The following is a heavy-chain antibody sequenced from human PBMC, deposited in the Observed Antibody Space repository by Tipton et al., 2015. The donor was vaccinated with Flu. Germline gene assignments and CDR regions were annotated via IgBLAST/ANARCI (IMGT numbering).Heavy chain of an antibody. D-gene: IGHD3-22*01. CDR2: IYTSGST. J-gene: IGHJ3*02. V-gene: IGHV4-4*07. CDR3: ARDEPDGKWLLPRTAFDI. Sequence: TLSLTCTVSGGSISSYYWSWIRQPAGKGLEWIGRIYTSGSTNYNPSLKSRVTISVDTSKNQFSLKLSSVTAADTAVYYCARDEPDGKWLLPRTAFDICGQGTMVTVSS. CDR1: GGSISSYY.